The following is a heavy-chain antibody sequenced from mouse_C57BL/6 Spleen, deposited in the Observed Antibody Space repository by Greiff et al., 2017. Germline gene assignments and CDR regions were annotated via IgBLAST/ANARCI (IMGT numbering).Heavy chain of an antibody. CDR1: GFTFSDYG. CDR3: ARDGYSPPYAMDY. V-gene: IGHV5-17*01. CDR2: ISSGSSTI. J-gene: IGHJ4*01. D-gene: IGHD2-3*01. Sequence: EVKLEESGGGLVKPGGSLKLSCAASGFTFSDYGMHWVRQAPEKGLEWVAYISSGSSTIYYADTVKGRFTISRDNAKNTLFLQMTSLRSEDTAMYYCARDGYSPPYAMDYWGQGTSVTVSS.